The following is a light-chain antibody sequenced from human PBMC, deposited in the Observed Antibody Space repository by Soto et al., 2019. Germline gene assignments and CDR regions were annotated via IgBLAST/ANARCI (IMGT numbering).Light chain of an antibody. CDR1: SGSVASNF. Sequence: NFMLTQPHSVSESPGKTVTISCTGSSGSVASNFVHWYQRRPGSAPTIVIYGDNQRPSGVPDRFSGSIDSSSNSASLTISGLKTEDEADYFRQSYYRSSFYVLGTGTKLTVL. V-gene: IGLV6-57*02. CDR2: GDN. J-gene: IGLJ1*01. CDR3: QSYYRSSFYV.